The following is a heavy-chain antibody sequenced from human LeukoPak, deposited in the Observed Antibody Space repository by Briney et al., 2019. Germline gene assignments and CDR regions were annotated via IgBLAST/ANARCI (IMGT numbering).Heavy chain of an antibody. CDR2: IDWDDDK. CDR1: GFSLSTSGMC. D-gene: IGHD3-22*01. CDR3: ARITPSYYDSSGYFDY. Sequence: GSGPALVKPTQTLTLTCTFSGFSLSTSGMCVSWIRQPPGKALEWLARIDWDDDKYYSTSLKTRLTISKDTSKNQVVLTMTNMDPVDTATYYCARITPSYYDSSGYFDYWGQGTLVTVSS. J-gene: IGHJ4*02. V-gene: IGHV2-70*11.